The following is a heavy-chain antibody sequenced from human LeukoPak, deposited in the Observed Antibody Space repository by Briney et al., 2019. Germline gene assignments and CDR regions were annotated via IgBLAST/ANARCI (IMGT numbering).Heavy chain of an antibody. Sequence: GGSLRLSCAASGFTFSSYSMNWVRQAPGKGLEWVSSISSSSSYIYYADSVKGRFTISRDNAKNSLYLQMNSLRAEDTAVYYCARTYYDILTGYFRSPNYYYYYYMDVWGKGTTVTISS. CDR2: ISSSSSYI. D-gene: IGHD3-9*01. CDR1: GFTFSSYS. V-gene: IGHV3-21*01. CDR3: ARTYYDILTGYFRSPNYYYYYYMDV. J-gene: IGHJ6*03.